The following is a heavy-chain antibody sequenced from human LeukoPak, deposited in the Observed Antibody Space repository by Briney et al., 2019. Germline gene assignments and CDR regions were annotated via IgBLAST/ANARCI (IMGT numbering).Heavy chain of an antibody. CDR1: RFTFSSFA. Sequence: GGSLRLSCAASRFTFSSFAMTWVRQAPGKGLEWVSYISSSSSTIYYADSVKGRFTIPRDNAKNSLFLQMNSLRDEDTAVYYCAASPYCSGAVCPPPWGQGTLVTVSS. J-gene: IGHJ5*02. D-gene: IGHD2-15*01. CDR3: AASPYCSGAVCPPP. V-gene: IGHV3-48*02. CDR2: ISSSSSTI.